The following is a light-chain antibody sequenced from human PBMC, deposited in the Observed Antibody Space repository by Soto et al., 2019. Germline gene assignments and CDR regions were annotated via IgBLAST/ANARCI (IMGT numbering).Light chain of an antibody. CDR2: GAS. V-gene: IGKV3-15*01. CDR3: QQYNDWLPWT. Sequence: EIVMTQSPATRSVSPGERATLSCRASQSVSGNLAWYEQTPGQAPRLLIYGASTRANGIPARFSGSGSGTELTLTISSLQSEDFAVYYCQQYNDWLPWTFGQGNKVDIK. CDR1: QSVSGN. J-gene: IGKJ1*01.